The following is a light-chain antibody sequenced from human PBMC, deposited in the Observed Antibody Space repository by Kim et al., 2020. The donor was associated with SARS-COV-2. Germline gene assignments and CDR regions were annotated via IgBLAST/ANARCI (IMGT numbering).Light chain of an antibody. V-gene: IGLV3-1*01. CDR2: QIT. CDR3: QAWDSSTVV. Sequence: VSPGQTASIPCSGDKLGDKYSYWYQQKPGQSPVLVIYQITRRPSGIPERFSGSSSGNTATLTINGTQAMDEADYYCQAWDSSTVVFGGGTKLTVL. CDR1: KLGDKY. J-gene: IGLJ2*01.